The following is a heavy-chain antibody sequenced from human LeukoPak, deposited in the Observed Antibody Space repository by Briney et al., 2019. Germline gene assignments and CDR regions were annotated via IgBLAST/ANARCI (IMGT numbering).Heavy chain of an antibody. V-gene: IGHV4-4*07. CDR2: IYTSGST. D-gene: IGHD3-3*01. CDR1: GGSISSYY. J-gene: IGHJ5*02. CDR3: ARDRNYDFWSGYFYWFDP. Sequence: SETLSLTCTVSGGSISSYYWSLIRQPAGKGLEWIGRIYTSGSTNYNPSLKSRVTMSVDTSKNQFSLKLSSVTAADTAVYYCARDRNYDFWSGYFYWFDPWGQGTLVTVSS.